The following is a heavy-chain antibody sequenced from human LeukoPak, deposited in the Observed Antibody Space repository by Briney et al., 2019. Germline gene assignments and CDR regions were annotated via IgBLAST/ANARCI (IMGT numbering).Heavy chain of an antibody. Sequence: PRGSLRLSCVISDSALSNYTMSWVRLPPGRGLEWVSSISSLTNDTYYADSLKGRFTISRDTAKNPLYRHMNRLRPEDTAIYYCTIRLDYWGLGVQVTVSS. CDR1: DSALSNYT. J-gene: IGHJ4*02. CDR3: TIRLDY. CDR2: ISSLTNDT. D-gene: IGHD3-16*01. V-gene: IGHV3-48*01.